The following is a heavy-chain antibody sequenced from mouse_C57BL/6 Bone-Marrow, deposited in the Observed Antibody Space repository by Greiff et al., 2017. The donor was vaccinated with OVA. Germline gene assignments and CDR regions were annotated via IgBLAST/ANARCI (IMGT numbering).Heavy chain of an antibody. Sequence: DVQLVESEGGLVQPGSSMKLSCTASGFTFSDYYMAWVRQVPEKGLEWVANINYDGSSTYYLDSLKSRFIISRDNAKNILYLQMSSLKSEDTATYYCARDLGFLDYWGQGTTLTVSS. CDR3: ARDLGFLDY. CDR2: INYDGSST. CDR1: GFTFSDYY. V-gene: IGHV5-16*01. J-gene: IGHJ2*01. D-gene: IGHD4-1*01.